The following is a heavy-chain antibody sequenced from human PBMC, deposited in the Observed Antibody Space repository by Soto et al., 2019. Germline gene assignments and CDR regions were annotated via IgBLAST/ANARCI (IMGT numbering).Heavy chain of an antibody. CDR1: GFSFSSYA. J-gene: IGHJ4*02. V-gene: IGHV3-23*01. CDR3: ARWSFLDY. CDR2: ISGSDGKT. Sequence: EVQLLESGGGLVRPGGSLRLSCTASGFSFSSYALSWVRQAPGKGLEWVSTISGSDGKTYYADSVKGRFSISRDTSKTTLYLEMTSLRVEDTAVYYCARWSFLDYWDQGTRVTVS. D-gene: IGHD1-26*01.